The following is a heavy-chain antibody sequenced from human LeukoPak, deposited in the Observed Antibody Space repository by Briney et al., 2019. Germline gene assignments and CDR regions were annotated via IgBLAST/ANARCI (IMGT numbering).Heavy chain of an antibody. D-gene: IGHD3-22*01. J-gene: IGHJ4*02. CDR2: IRFDGTYE. V-gene: IGHV3-30*02. CDR3: AKSPIDSSGYPRD. CDR1: GFTFNSYA. Sequence: PGGSLRLSCAASGFTFNSYAMHWVRQAPGKGLEWVAFIRFDGTYELYADSVKGRFTISRDNSRNTLYLQMNSLRAEDTAVYYCAKSPIDSSGYPRDWGQGTLVTVSS.